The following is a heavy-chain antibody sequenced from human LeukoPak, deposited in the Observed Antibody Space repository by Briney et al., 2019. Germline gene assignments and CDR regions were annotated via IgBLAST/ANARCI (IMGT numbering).Heavy chain of an antibody. V-gene: IGHV3-7*01. J-gene: IGHJ4*02. CDR3: ARAGSFWHYVY. D-gene: IGHD1-7*01. CDR2: IKQDGSEK. Sequence: GGSLRLSCAASGFTFSGFWMSWVRQTPGKGLEWVANIKQDGSEKYYVDSVKGRFTISKDNAKNSLSLQMNGLRVEDTAVYYCARAGSFWHYVYWGQGTLVTVST. CDR1: GFTFSGFW.